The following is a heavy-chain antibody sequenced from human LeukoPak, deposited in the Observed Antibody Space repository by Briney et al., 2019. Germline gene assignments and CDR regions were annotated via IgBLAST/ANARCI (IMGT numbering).Heavy chain of an antibody. V-gene: IGHV4-39*07. J-gene: IGHJ4*02. CDR3: ARAYADYVNTFDY. D-gene: IGHD4-17*01. CDR1: GGSISSSNFY. Sequence: SETLSLTCTVSGGSISSSNFYWGWIRQPPGKGLEWIGSIYYSGSTYYNPSLKSRVTISVDTSKNQFSLKLSSVTAADTAVYYCARAYADYVNTFDYWGQGTLVTVSS. CDR2: IYYSGST.